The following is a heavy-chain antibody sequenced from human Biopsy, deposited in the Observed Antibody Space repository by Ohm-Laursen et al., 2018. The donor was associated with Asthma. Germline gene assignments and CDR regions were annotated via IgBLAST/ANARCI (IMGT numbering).Heavy chain of an antibody. V-gene: IGHV1-69*06. Sequence: SVKVSCKASGGTFGNYAISWVRQAPGQGLEWMGGISPVFGSTNIAQKFQGRVTIRADIFTKPACLEVSRLGSDVTAVYYFASPSRSREILYYYYNMDIWGQGTTVTV. CDR2: ISPVFGST. D-gene: IGHD3-10*01. J-gene: IGHJ6*02. CDR1: GGTFGNYA. CDR3: ASPSRSREILYYYYNMDI.